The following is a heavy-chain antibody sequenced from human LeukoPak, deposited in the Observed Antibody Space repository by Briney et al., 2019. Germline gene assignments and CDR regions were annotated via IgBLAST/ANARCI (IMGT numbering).Heavy chain of an antibody. CDR1: GGSISSGSYY. CDR3: ARQGSSSWYKAFDI. Sequence: SETLFLTCSVSGGSISSGSYYWSWIRQPAGKGLEWIGRIYTSGSTNYNPSLKSRVTISVDTSKNQFSLKLSSVTAADTAVYYCARQGSSSWYKAFDIWGQGTMVTVSS. V-gene: IGHV4-61*02. CDR2: IYTSGST. D-gene: IGHD6-13*01. J-gene: IGHJ3*02.